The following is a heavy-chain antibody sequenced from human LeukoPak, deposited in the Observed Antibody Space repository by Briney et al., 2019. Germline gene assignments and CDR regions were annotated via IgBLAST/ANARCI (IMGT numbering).Heavy chain of an antibody. Sequence: GGSLRLSCAASGFTFSDYAMSWVRQARGQGPEWVASMSGTSGSTYYADSVKGRFEISRDNAKDSLYLQMNSLRDEDTAVYYCVREALGGTLSDYYYYMDVWGKGTTVIVSS. CDR2: MSGTSGST. V-gene: IGHV3-23*01. CDR1: GFTFSDYA. CDR3: VREALGGTLSDYYYYMDV. J-gene: IGHJ6*03. D-gene: IGHD1-26*01.